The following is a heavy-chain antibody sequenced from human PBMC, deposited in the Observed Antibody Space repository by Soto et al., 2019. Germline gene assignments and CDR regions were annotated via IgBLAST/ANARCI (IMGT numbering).Heavy chain of an antibody. Sequence: SETLSLTCTVSGGSISSGGYYWSWIRQHPGKGLEWIGYIYYSGSTYYNPSLKSRVTISVDTSKNQFSLKLSSVTAADTAVYYCARATTYYDFWSGYRLAQSEYYYMDVWGKGTTVTVSS. D-gene: IGHD3-3*01. J-gene: IGHJ6*03. V-gene: IGHV4-31*03. CDR2: IYYSGST. CDR3: ARATTYYDFWSGYRLAQSEYYYMDV. CDR1: GGSISSGGYY.